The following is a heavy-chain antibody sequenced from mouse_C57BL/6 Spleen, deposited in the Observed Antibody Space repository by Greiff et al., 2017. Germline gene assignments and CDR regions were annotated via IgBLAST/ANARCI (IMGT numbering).Heavy chain of an antibody. CDR1: GYSFTDYN. CDR2: INPNFGTT. CDR3: ARESYYDSSYAGFAY. D-gene: IGHD1-1*01. J-gene: IGHJ3*01. Sequence: EVKLQESGPELVKPGASVKISCKASGYSFTDYNMNWVKQSNGKSLEWIGVINPNFGTTSYNQKFKGKATLTVDQSSSTAYMQLNSMTSEDSASYYCARESYYDSSYAGFAYWGQGTLVTVSA. V-gene: IGHV1-39*01.